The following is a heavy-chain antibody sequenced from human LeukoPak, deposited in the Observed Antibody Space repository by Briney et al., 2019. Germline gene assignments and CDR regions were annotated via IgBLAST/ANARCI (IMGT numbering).Heavy chain of an antibody. V-gene: IGHV4-61*02. D-gene: IGHD7-27*01. CDR2: ISSSGST. CDR3: ASRKLGNDY. J-gene: IGHJ4*02. Sequence: SATLSLTCTVSGDSISSGDYYWRWIRQPAGKGLEWIGRISSSGSTNYNPSLKSRVTISVDTSKNQFSLKLSSVTAADTAVYYCASRKLGNDYWGQGTLVTVSS. CDR1: GDSISSGDYY.